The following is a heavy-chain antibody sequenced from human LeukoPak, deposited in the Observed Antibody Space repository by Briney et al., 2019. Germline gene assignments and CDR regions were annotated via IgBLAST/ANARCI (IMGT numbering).Heavy chain of an antibody. CDR3: AREGDIVLMVYAHFDY. J-gene: IGHJ4*02. Sequence: GRSLRLSCAASGFTFDDYAMHWVRQAPGKGLEWVSCISWNSGSIGYADSVKGRFTISRDNAKNSLYLQMNSLRAEDTALYYCAREGDIVLMVYAHFDYWGQGTLVTVSS. D-gene: IGHD2-8*01. CDR2: ISWNSGSI. V-gene: IGHV3-9*01. CDR1: GFTFDDYA.